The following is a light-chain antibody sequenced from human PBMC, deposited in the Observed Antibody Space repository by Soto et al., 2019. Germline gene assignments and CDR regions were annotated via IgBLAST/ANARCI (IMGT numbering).Light chain of an antibody. J-gene: IGKJ5*01. Sequence: IVMTQSPATLSVSPWVIATLSFMASQSISDTLAWYQQKPGQAPRLLIYSASARATGFPARFSGSGSGTDFTLTISSLQSEDFAVYYCQQYNDWPPITFGQGTRLE. CDR1: QSISDT. V-gene: IGKV3-15*01. CDR2: SAS. CDR3: QQYNDWPPIT.